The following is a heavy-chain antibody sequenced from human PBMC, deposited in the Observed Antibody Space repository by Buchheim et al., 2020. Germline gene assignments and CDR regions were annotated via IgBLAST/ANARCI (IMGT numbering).Heavy chain of an antibody. CDR2: ITYDGSNK. J-gene: IGHJ6*02. Sequence: QVQLVESGGGVVQPGRSLRLSCAASGFTFSSYAMHWVRQAPGKGLEWVAVITYDGSNKYYADSVKGRFTISRDNSKNTLYLQMNSLRAEDTAVYYCAREEYSSSSCYYYYGMDVWGQGT. CDR1: GFTFSSYA. CDR3: AREEYSSSSCYYYYGMDV. V-gene: IGHV3-30-3*01. D-gene: IGHD6-6*01.